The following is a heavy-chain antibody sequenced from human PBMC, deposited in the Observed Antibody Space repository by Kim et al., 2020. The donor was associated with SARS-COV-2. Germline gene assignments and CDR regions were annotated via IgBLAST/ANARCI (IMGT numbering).Heavy chain of an antibody. V-gene: IGHV5-51*01. D-gene: IGHD6-19*01. J-gene: IGHJ4*02. Sequence: SPSVKGQVTISADKSISTAYLQWSSLKASDTAMYYCARGSSSGWYKFFDYWGQGTLVTVSS. CDR3: ARGSSSGWYKFFDY.